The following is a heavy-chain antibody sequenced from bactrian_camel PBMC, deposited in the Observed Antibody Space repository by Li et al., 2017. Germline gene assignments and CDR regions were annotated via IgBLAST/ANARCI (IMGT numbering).Heavy chain of an antibody. CDR3: AAGTRIIVGDYCDGITA. D-gene: IGHD3*01. Sequence: HVQLVESGGGSVQAGQSLRLSCAVSGYTNSYYCMAWFRQGPGKRREGVVGVDTNGATHYAHALKGRFTISQDNAKNIIYLQMSSLTPDDTAMYYCAAGTRIIVGDYCDGITAWGQGTQVTVS. J-gene: IGHJ6*01. CDR2: VDTNGAT. CDR1: GYTNSYYC. V-gene: IGHV3S1*01.